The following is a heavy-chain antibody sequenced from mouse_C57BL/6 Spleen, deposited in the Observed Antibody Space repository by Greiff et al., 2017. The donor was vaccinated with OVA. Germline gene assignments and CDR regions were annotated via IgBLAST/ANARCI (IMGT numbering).Heavy chain of an antibody. CDR2: IYPGDGDT. V-gene: IGHV1-82*01. Sequence: VQLQQSGPELVKPGASVKISCKASGYAFSSSWMNWVKQRPGKGLEWIGRIYPGDGDTNSNGKFKGKATLNADKSSSTVYMQLRSLTSEDSAVYFCAREEDVCFAYWGQGTLVTVSA. CDR1: GYAFSSSW. CDR3: AREEDVCFAY. J-gene: IGHJ3*01.